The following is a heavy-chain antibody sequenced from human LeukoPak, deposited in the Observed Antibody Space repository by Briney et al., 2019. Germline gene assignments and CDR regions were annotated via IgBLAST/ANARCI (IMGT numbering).Heavy chain of an antibody. CDR1: GGSFSGYY. D-gene: IGHD7-27*01. CDR3: ASGNWGSDY. Sequence: SETLSLTCAVYGGSFSGYYWSWIRQPPGKGLEWIGEINHSGSTNYNPSLKSRVTISVDTSKNQFSLKLSSVTAADMAVYYCASGNWGSDYWGQGTLVTVSS. CDR2: INHSGST. V-gene: IGHV4-34*01. J-gene: IGHJ4*02.